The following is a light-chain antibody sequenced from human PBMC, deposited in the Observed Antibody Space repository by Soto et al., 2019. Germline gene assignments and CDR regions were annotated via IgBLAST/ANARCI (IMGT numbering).Light chain of an antibody. CDR3: SSYTRTSTLV. CDR2: DVT. J-gene: IGLJ1*01. Sequence: QSALTQPASVSGSPGQSITISCTGTTSDVGGYDYVSWYQQHPDKAPKLMIYDVTNRPSGVSNRFSGSKSGNTASLTISGLQAEDDADYYCSSYTRTSTLVFGTGTKLTVL. V-gene: IGLV2-14*01. CDR1: TSDVGGYDY.